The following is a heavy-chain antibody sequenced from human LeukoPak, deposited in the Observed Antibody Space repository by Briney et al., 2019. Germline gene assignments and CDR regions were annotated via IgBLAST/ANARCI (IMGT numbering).Heavy chain of an antibody. CDR2: ISGSGGST. CDR1: GFTFSSYG. D-gene: IGHD3-10*01. CDR3: AKDNLLWFGEPYYYMDV. V-gene: IGHV3-23*01. J-gene: IGHJ6*03. Sequence: PGGSLRLSCAASGFTFSSYGMSWVRQAPGKGLEWVSAISGSGGSTYYADSVKGRFTISRDNSKNTLYLQMNSLRAEDTAVYYCAKDNLLWFGEPYYYMDVWGKGTTVTISS.